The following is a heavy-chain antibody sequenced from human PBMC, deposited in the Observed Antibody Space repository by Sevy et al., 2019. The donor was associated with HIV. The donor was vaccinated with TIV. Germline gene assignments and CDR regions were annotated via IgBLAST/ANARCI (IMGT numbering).Heavy chain of an antibody. CDR1: GFTFSSYA. CDR3: ARDFDDYSCSSWYFDY. V-gene: IGHV3-30-3*01. Sequence: GGSLRLSCAASGFTFSSYAMHWVRQAPGKGLEWVAVISYDGSNKYYADSVKGRFTISRDNSKNTLYLQMTSLRAEDTAVYYCARDFDDYSCSSWYFDYWGQGILVTVSS. J-gene: IGHJ4*02. CDR2: ISYDGSNK. D-gene: IGHD6-6*01.